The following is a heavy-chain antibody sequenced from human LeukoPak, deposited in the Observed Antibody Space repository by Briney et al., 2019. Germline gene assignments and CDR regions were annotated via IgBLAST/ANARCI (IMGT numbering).Heavy chain of an antibody. Sequence: PGRSLRLSCAASGFTFDDYAMHWVRQAPGKGLEWVSGISWNSGSIGYADSVKGRFTISRDNAKNSLYLQMNSLRAEDTAVYYCAREGGYLELPDYWGQGTLVTVSS. CDR2: ISWNSGSI. CDR1: GFTFDDYA. D-gene: IGHD1-7*01. CDR3: AREGGYLELPDY. J-gene: IGHJ4*02. V-gene: IGHV3-9*01.